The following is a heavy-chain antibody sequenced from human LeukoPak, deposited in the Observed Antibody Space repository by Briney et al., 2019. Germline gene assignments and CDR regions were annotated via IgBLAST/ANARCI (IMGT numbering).Heavy chain of an antibody. D-gene: IGHD3-10*01. CDR1: GYTFTGYY. J-gene: IGHJ6*03. Sequence: ASVKVSCKASGYTFTGYYMHWVRQAPGQGLEWMGWINPNSGGTNYAQKFQGRVTMTRDTSISTAYMELSRLRSDDTAMYYCARNYGSTRPYYYYYYMDVWGKGTTVTISS. CDR2: INPNSGGT. CDR3: ARNYGSTRPYYYYYYMDV. V-gene: IGHV1-2*02.